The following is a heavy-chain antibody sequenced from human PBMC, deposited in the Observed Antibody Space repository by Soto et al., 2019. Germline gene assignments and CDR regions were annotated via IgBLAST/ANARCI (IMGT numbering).Heavy chain of an antibody. J-gene: IGHJ4*02. V-gene: IGHV3-33*01. CDR2: IWYDGLRQ. D-gene: IGHD2-15*01. CDR1: GFTLNIYG. Sequence: GGSLRLSCVGSGFTLNIYGVHWVRQAPGKGLEWVGLIWYDGLRQTYADSVRGRFTISRDSSTNTIYLQMNNLRAEDTANYFCVGESTPPFFALWGQGTPVTVSS. CDR3: VGESTPPFFAL.